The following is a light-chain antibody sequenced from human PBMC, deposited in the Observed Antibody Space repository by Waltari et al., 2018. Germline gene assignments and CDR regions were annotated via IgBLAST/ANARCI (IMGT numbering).Light chain of an antibody. J-gene: IGKJ4*01. CDR1: ENVNNY. CDR3: QHNYGTPLT. Sequence: DIQMTQSPSSLSPSLGDRVTITCRASENVNNYLNWDQQKPGKAPKLLIYKASTLQSGVPSRFSGSGSGTDYTFTISSLQSEDVATYYCQHNYGTPLTFGGGTKVEIK. CDR2: KAS. V-gene: IGKV1-39*01.